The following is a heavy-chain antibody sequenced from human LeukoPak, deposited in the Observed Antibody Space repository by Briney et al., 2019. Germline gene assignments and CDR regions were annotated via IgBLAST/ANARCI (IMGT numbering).Heavy chain of an antibody. Sequence: KSGGSLRLSCAASGFISGAYWMSWVRQAPGKGLEWVANIKLDGSETYYVDSVKGRFTISRDNAKNSLYLQMNSLRAEETAVYYCARRARYCTSTSCYTIGAFDIWGQGTVVTVSS. CDR2: IKLDGSET. V-gene: IGHV3-7*01. CDR1: GFISGAYW. D-gene: IGHD2-2*02. J-gene: IGHJ3*02. CDR3: ARRARYCTSTSCYTIGAFDI.